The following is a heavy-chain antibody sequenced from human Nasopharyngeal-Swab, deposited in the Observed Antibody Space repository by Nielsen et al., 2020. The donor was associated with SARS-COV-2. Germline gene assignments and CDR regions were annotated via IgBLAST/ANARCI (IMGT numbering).Heavy chain of an antibody. J-gene: IGHJ6*02. CDR1: VFTFNNHN. CDR3: ARDGLDYDFWSAYFMDV. D-gene: IGHD3-3*01. Sequence: LSLTCASSVFTFNNHNFNWVRQAPGKGLAWVSSIGRSRSYIYYADSVKGRFTISRDNAKNSLYLQMNSLRAEDTAVYYCARDGLDYDFWSAYFMDVWCQGTTVTVSS. V-gene: IGHV3-21*01. CDR2: IGRSRSYI.